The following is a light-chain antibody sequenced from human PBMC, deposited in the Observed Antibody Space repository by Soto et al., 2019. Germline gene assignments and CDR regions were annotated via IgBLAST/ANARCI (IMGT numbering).Light chain of an antibody. V-gene: IGLV2-8*01. CDR1: SSDVGDYNH. Sequence: QSVLTQTPSASGSSGQSVTISCTGTSSDVGDYNHVSWYQQHPGKAPKLMIYEVSKRPSGVPDRFSDSKSGNTASLTVSGLQAEDEADYYCSSYAGSSSNSYVFGTGTKLTVL. J-gene: IGLJ1*01. CDR3: SSYAGSSSNSYV. CDR2: EVS.